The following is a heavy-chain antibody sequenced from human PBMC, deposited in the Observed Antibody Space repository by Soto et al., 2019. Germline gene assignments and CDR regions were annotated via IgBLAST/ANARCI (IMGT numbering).Heavy chain of an antibody. V-gene: IGHV3-49*03. Sequence: GGSLRLSCTASGFTFGDYAMSWFRQAPGKGLEWVGFIRSKAYGGTTEYAASVKGRFTISRDDSKSIAYLQMNSLKTEDTAVYYCTRDPSGPGIDYWGQGTLVTVSS. CDR2: IRSKAYGGTT. CDR3: TRDPSGPGIDY. CDR1: GFTFGDYA. J-gene: IGHJ4*02.